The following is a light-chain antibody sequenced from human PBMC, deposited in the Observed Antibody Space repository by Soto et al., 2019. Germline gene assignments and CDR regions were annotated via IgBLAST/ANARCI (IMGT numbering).Light chain of an antibody. Sequence: DIQMTQSPSSLSASVGDRVTITCRASQSIRIYLNWYQQKPGKAPELLIFAASSLQSGVPSRFSGSGTGTDFTLTIRSLQPKDLATYYSKQNGDTPPWTFDQGTKVEIK. V-gene: IGKV1-39*01. CDR3: KQNGDTPPWT. CDR2: AAS. CDR1: QSIRIY. J-gene: IGKJ1*01.